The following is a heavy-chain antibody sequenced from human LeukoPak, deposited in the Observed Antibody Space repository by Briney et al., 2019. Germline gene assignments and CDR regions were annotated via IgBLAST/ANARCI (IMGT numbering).Heavy chain of an antibody. CDR3: AKDYVVVEPAAPHDYYYDMDV. V-gene: IGHV3-30*18. CDR1: GLTLRIHG. D-gene: IGHD2-2*01. CDR2: ILFDGSNN. J-gene: IGHJ6*02. Sequence: PGRSQSRFWAAYGLTLRIHGMHWARQAPGNGLEWVADILFDGSNNNYAPSVKGRLTLSRDTCKSTIYLQMNSLRAEDTAVYYCAKDYVVVEPAAPHDYYYDMDVWGQGTTVTVSS.